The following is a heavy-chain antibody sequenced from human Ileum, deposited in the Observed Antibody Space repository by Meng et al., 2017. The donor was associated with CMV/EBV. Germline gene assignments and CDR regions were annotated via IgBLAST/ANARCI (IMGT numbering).Heavy chain of an antibody. V-gene: IGHV3-74*01. Sequence: GESLKISCAASGFTFRDYWMHWVRQSPGKGLVWVSRINNDGNTADYADSVKGRFTISRDNTKNTLYLQMNSLRAEDTAVYYCARPYTGASTLPFWGQGTRVTVSS. CDR2: INNDGNTA. CDR1: GFTFRDYW. CDR3: ARPYTGASTLPF. D-gene: IGHD1-26*01. J-gene: IGHJ4*02.